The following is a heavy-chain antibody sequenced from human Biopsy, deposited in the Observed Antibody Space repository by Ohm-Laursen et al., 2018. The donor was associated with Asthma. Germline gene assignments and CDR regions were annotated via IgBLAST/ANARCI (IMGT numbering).Heavy chain of an antibody. CDR1: GGSVSTGSYY. CDR2: IFYTGGD. J-gene: IGHJ6*02. CDR3: ARGPNYHGSGRAPIGMDV. Sequence: GTLSLTCTVSGGSVSTGSYYWSWIRQPPGKGLEWLGYIFYTGGDNYNPSLKSRVTISVDTSKNQFSLRLNSVTAADTAVYYCARGPNYHGSGRAPIGMDVWGQGTTVTVSS. V-gene: IGHV4-61*01. D-gene: IGHD3-10*01.